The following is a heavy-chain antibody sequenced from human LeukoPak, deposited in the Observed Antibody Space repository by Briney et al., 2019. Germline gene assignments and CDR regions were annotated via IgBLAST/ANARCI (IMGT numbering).Heavy chain of an antibody. CDR3: ARDQYDTWSRRGNFDS. CDR1: GFTFGKYW. J-gene: IGHJ4*02. D-gene: IGHD3/OR15-3a*01. V-gene: IGHV3-7*03. Sequence: GSLRLSCVASGFTFGKYWMSWVRQAPGKGLEWVANIKLDGSEKNYVDSVKGRFTISRDNAKNSLYLQMNSLRAEDTAVFYCARDQYDTWSRRGNFDSWGQGTLVIVSS. CDR2: IKLDGSEK.